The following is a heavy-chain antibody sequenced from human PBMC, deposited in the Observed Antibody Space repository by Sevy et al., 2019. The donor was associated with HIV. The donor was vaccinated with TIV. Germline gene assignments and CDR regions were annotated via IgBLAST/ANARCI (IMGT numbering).Heavy chain of an antibody. D-gene: IGHD6-25*01. CDR2: IIPIFGTA. J-gene: IGHJ6*03. CDR1: GGTFSSYA. Sequence: ASVKVSCKASGGTFSSYAISWVRQAPGQGLEWMGGIIPIFGTANYAQKVQGRVTITADKSTSTAYMELSSLGSEDTAVYYCARSGPLYGYTHDYYYMDVWGKRTTVTVSS. V-gene: IGHV1-69*06. CDR3: ARSGPLYGYTHDYYYMDV.